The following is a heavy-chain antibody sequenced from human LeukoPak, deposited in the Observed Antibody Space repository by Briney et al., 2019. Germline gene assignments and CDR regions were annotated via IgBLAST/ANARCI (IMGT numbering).Heavy chain of an antibody. Sequence: GASMKVSCKASGYTFTSYGISWGRQAPGQGLEGRGWISAYNGNTNYAQKLQGRVTMTTDTSTSTAYLELRSLRSDDTAEYYCAVAGEPYYYYSMDVWGQGTTVTVSS. D-gene: IGHD1-14*01. CDR2: ISAYNGNT. J-gene: IGHJ6*02. CDR3: AVAGEPYYYYSMDV. CDR1: GYTFTSYG. V-gene: IGHV1-18*01.